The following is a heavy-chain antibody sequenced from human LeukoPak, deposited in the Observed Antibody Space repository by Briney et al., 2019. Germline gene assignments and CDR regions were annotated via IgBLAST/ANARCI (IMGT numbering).Heavy chain of an antibody. CDR3: AKRPRHLYV. J-gene: IGHJ6*02. CDR1: GDSISSYY. CDR2: IYYSGTT. V-gene: IGHV4-59*01. Sequence: SETLSLTCPVSGDSISSYYWSWIRQPPGKGLESIVYIYYSGTTSYNPSLKSRVTISAYTSKTQYSLKLSSVTAADTAVYYCAKRPRHLYVWGQGNTGTVSS.